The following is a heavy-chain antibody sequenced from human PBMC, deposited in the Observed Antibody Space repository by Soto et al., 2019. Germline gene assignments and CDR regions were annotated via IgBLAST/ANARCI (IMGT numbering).Heavy chain of an antibody. Sequence: GGSLRLSCAASGFTFSSYAITWVRQAPGKGLEWVSTISGNGGTTYYADSVKGRFTFSRDNSKNTLYLQMNSLRAADTAVYFCAKGMANTVFGEDTLFDYWGQGTPVTVSS. D-gene: IGHD3-3*01. CDR3: AKGMANTVFGEDTLFDY. CDR2: ISGNGGTT. CDR1: GFTFSSYA. V-gene: IGHV3-23*01. J-gene: IGHJ4*02.